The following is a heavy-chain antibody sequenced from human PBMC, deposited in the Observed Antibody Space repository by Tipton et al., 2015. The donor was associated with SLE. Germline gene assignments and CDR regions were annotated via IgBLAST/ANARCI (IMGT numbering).Heavy chain of an antibody. CDR3: ARPVFCGADCTYYLDH. J-gene: IGHJ4*02. CDR1: GDSISSNAHF. Sequence: LRLSCTVSGDSISSNAHFWDWIRQSPGKGLEWIGTIYHSGSTYYSASLQSRVTISIDTPKNTFSLRLTSVTAADTALYYCARPVFCGADCTYYLDHWGPGTLVTVSS. CDR2: IYHSGST. V-gene: IGHV4-39*01. D-gene: IGHD2-21*02.